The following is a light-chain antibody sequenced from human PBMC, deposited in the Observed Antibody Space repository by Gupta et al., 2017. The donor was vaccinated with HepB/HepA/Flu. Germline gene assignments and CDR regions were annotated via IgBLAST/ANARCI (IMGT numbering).Light chain of an antibody. J-gene: IGLJ2*01. CDR3: NSRDSSGNHVV. CDR2: GKN. Sequence: SSELTQDPAVSVALGQTVRITCQGDSLRSYYVSWYQQKPGQAPVLVIYGKNNRPSGIPDRFSGSSSGNTASLTTTGAQAEDEADYYCNSRDSSGNHVVLGGGTKLTVL. V-gene: IGLV3-19*01. CDR1: SLRSYY.